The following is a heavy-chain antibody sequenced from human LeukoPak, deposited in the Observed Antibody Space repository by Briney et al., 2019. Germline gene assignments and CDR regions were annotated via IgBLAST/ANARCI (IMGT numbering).Heavy chain of an antibody. CDR1: GFTFSSYA. D-gene: IGHD3-10*01. CDR2: ISGSGGST. Sequence: GGSLRLSCAASGFTFSSYAMSWVRQAPGKGLEWVSTISGSGGSTYYGDSVKGRFTISRDNAKNSLFLQLNSLRAEDTAVYYCARKTYYYDSGSYSKSYYFDYWGQGTLVTVSS. J-gene: IGHJ4*02. CDR3: ARKTYYYDSGSYSKSYYFDY. V-gene: IGHV3-23*01.